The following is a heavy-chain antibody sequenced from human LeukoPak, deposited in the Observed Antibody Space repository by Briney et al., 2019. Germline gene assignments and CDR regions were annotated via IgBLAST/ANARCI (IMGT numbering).Heavy chain of an antibody. D-gene: IGHD2-15*01. CDR3: AKQLGYCSDGSCYFPY. CDR1: GFTFSNFW. CDR2: ISNNGGYT. J-gene: IGHJ4*02. V-gene: IGHV3-23*01. Sequence: GGSLRLSCEASGFTFSNFWMSWVRQPPGKGLEWASTISNNGGYTYYADSVQGRFTISRDNSKSTLCLQMNSLRAEDTAVYYCAKQLGYCSDGSCYFPYWGQGTLVTVSS.